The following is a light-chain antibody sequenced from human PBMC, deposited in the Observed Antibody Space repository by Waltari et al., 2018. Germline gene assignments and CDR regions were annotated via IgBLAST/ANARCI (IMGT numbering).Light chain of an antibody. CDR2: DAS. Sequence: EIVLTQSPATLPLSPGERATLSCRASQSVSRELAWYQQKPGQAPRLIIYDASIRATGVPVRVRGRGSGTDFTLTISSLEPEDFAVYYCQQRVNWPLTFGQGTKVEI. CDR3: QQRVNWPLT. V-gene: IGKV3-11*01. CDR1: QSVSRE. J-gene: IGKJ1*01.